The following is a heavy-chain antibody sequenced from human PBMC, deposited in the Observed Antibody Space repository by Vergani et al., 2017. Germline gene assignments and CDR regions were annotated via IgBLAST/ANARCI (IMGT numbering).Heavy chain of an antibody. V-gene: IGHV4-34*01. CDR1: GGSFSGYY. CDR2: INHSGST. Sequence: QVQLQQWGAGLLKPSETLSLTCAVYGGSFSGYYWSWIRQPPGKGLEWFGEINHSGSTNYNPSLKSRVTISVDTSKNQFSLKLSSVTAADTAVYYCARGNKDTAMVKDYYYCMDVWGKXP. CDR3: ARGNKDTAMVKDYYYCMDV. J-gene: IGHJ6*03. D-gene: IGHD5-18*01.